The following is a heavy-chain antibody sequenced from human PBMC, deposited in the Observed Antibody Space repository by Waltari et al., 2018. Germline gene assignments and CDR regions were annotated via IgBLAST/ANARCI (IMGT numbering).Heavy chain of an antibody. CDR2: IYSGGST. J-gene: IGHJ4*02. D-gene: IGHD1-1*01. CDR1: GFTVRNNH. Sequence: EVQLVESGGGLIQPGGSLRLSCAAPGFTVRNNHMSWVRQAPGKGLEWVSLIYSGGSTYYADSVKGRFTISRDNSRNTLYLQMNSLRAEDTAVYYCASFTTKTHWGQGTLVTVSS. CDR3: ASFTTKTH. V-gene: IGHV3-53*01.